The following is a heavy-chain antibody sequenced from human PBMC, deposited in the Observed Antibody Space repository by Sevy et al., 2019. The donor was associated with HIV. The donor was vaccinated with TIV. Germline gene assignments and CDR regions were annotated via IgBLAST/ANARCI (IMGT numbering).Heavy chain of an antibody. V-gene: IGHV3-49*04. Sequence: GGSLRLSCTTSGFAFGDYAMNWVRQAPGKGLEWVAFLKSKADGGTVDHAPSVKGRFTISSDDSKSIAYLQMNDLTTEYTAVYYCTRWKGLQSIFDYWGQGALVTVSS. CDR1: GFAFGDYA. J-gene: IGHJ4*02. CDR2: LKSKADGGTV. D-gene: IGHD1-1*01. CDR3: TRWKGLQSIFDY.